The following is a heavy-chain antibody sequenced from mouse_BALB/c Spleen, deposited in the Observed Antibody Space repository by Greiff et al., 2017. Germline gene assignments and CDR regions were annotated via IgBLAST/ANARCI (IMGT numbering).Heavy chain of an antibody. CDR3: ARLVYYDYDGRGYYAMDY. CDR2: ISSGGST. V-gene: IGHV5-6-5*01. D-gene: IGHD2-4*01. Sequence: EVKLVESGGGLVKPGGSLKLSCAASGFTFSSYAMSWVRQTPEKRLEWVASISSGGSTYYPDSVKGRFTISRDNARNILYLQMSSLKSEDTAMYYCARLVYYDYDGRGYYAMDYWGQGTSVTVSS. CDR1: GFTFSSYA. J-gene: IGHJ4*01.